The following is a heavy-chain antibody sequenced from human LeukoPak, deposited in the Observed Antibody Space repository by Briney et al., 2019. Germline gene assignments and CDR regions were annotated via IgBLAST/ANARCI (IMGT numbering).Heavy chain of an antibody. CDR1: GYTFTGYY. V-gene: IGHV1-2*02. CDR3: ARVRCSSSSNGMDV. J-gene: IGHJ6*02. CDR2: INPNSGGT. D-gene: IGHD6-13*01. Sequence: ASVKVSCKASGYTFTGYYMHWVRQAPGQGLEWMGWINPNSGGTNYAQKFQGRVTMTRDTSISTAYMELSRLRSDDTAVYYCARVRCSSSSNGMDVWGRGTTVTVSS.